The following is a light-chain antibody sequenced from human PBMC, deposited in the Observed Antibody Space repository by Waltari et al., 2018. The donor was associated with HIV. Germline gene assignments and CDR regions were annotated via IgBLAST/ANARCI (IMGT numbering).Light chain of an antibody. J-gene: IGLJ3*02. CDR2: STN. CDR3: VLYMGSGIWV. Sequence: QTVVTQAPSFSVSPGGTVTLTCGLSSGSVYTRYYPRWYQQTPGQAPRTLIYSTNTRSSGVPDRFSGSILGNKAALTITGAQADDESDYYCVLYMGSGIWVFGGGTKLTVL. V-gene: IGLV8-61*01. CDR1: SGSVYTRYY.